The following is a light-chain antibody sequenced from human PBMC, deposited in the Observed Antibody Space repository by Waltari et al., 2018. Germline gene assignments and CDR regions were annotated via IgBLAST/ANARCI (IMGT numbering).Light chain of an antibody. Sequence: DIQMTQSLSSLSASVGDRVTITCRASQSISNYLNWYQHKPEKAPKLLIYAASTLQSGVPSRFSGSGSGASGTDFTLTISSLQPEDFATYYCQQSYSNPLTFGGGTKVEIE. CDR1: QSISNY. CDR2: AAS. CDR3: QQSYSNPLT. J-gene: IGKJ4*01. V-gene: IGKV1-39*01.